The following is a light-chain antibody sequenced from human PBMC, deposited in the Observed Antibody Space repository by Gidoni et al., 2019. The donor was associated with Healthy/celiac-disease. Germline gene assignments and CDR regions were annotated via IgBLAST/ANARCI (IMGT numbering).Light chain of an antibody. V-gene: IGKV3-15*01. CDR1: QSVSSN. CDR2: GAS. CDR3: QQYNNWPLT. J-gene: IGKJ4*01. Sequence: ASQSVSSNLDWYQQKPGQAPRLLFYGASTRATGIPARCSGGGAGTEFTLTISSLHSEDVADYYCQQYNNWPLTFGGGTKVEIK.